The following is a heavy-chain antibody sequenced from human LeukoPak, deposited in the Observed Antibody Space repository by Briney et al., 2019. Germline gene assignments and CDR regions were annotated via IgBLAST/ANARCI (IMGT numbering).Heavy chain of an antibody. Sequence: GGSLRLSCAASGFTFSSYSINGVRQAPGKGLEWVSSTSSSGTYTSFADSVKGRFTISRDNAKNSLFLQMNSLRAEDTAVYYCARGSMGGTFDYWGQGTLVTVSA. D-gene: IGHD2/OR15-2a*01. CDR1: GFTFSSYS. CDR2: TSSSGTYT. J-gene: IGHJ4*02. V-gene: IGHV3-21*06. CDR3: ARGSMGGTFDY.